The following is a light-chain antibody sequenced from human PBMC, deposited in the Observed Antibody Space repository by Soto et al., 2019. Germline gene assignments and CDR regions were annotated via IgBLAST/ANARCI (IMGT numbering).Light chain of an antibody. CDR3: EQYHHWFT. V-gene: IGKV3-15*01. J-gene: IGKJ5*01. CDR1: QRVSSY. CDR2: GAS. Sequence: TQAPATLSLSPGERATLSCRASQRVSSYLAWYQQKPGQAPRLLIYGASTRATGIPARFSGSGSGTEFTLTISSLQSEDFAVYYCEQYHHWFTFAGGTRLEIK.